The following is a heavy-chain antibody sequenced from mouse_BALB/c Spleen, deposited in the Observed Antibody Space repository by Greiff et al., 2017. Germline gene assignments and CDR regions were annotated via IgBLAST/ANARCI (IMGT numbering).Heavy chain of an antibody. CDR2: IWAGGST. J-gene: IGHJ1*01. Sequence: VQVVESGPGLVAPSQSLSITCTVSGFSLTSYGVHWVRQPPGKGLEWLGVIWAGGSTNYNSALMSRLSISKDNSKSQVFLKMNSLQTDDTAMYYCARNAVVATDWYFDVWGAGTTVTVSS. CDR1: GFSLTSYG. V-gene: IGHV2-9*02. D-gene: IGHD1-1*01. CDR3: ARNAVVATDWYFDV.